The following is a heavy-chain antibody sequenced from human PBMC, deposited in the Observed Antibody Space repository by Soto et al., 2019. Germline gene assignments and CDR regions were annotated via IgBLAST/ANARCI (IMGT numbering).Heavy chain of an antibody. V-gene: IGHV1-69*01. CDR1: GDNFNTYG. Sequence: QVQLVQSGAEVKKPGSSVKVSCKASGDNFNTYGIVWVRQAPGQGLECLGWIIPKFATTNYVQRFQGRLTSTADECTNTAYMELDGLTSEDTAVYYCAGDNPRNSGNDCLSSWGHGTLVTVSS. CDR3: AGDNPRNSGNDCLSS. CDR2: IIPKFATT. J-gene: IGHJ5*01. D-gene: IGHD1-26*01.